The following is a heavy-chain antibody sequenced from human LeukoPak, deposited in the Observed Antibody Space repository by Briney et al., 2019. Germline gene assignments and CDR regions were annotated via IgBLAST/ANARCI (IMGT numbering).Heavy chain of an antibody. Sequence: PGGSLRLSCPVSGLTFSDYYMSWTRQAPGKGPELVSYISPSGSSIFYVDSVKGRFTISRDNAKNSLYLQMNSLRAEDTAVYYCARDLGPSDYYDSSGAYAFDIWGQGTMVTVSS. CDR3: ARDLGPSDYYDSSGAYAFDI. J-gene: IGHJ3*02. CDR1: GLTFSDYY. V-gene: IGHV3-11*01. D-gene: IGHD3-22*01. CDR2: ISPSGSSI.